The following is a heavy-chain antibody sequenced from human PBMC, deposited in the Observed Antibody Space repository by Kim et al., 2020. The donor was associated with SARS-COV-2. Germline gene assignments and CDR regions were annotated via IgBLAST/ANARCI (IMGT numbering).Heavy chain of an antibody. CDR2: INHSGST. CDR3: ARGKVVLMVYARDWFDP. D-gene: IGHD2-8*01. CDR1: GGSFSGYY. V-gene: IGHV4-34*01. J-gene: IGHJ5*02. Sequence: SETLSLTCAVYGGSFSGYYWSWIRQPPGKGLEWIGEINHSGSTNYNPSLKSRVTISVDTSKNQFSLKLSSVIAADTAVYYCARGKVVLMVYARDWFDPWG.